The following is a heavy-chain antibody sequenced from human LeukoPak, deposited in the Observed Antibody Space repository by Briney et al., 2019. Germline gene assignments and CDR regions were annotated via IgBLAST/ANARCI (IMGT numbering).Heavy chain of an antibody. V-gene: IGHV1-46*01. Sequence: ASVKVSCKASGYTFTGYYMHWVRQAPGQGLEWMGIINPSGGTTSYAQKFQGRVTMTRDTSTSTVYMELSSLRSEDTAVYYCARDQKGGYSDYWGQGNLVTVSS. CDR2: INPSGGTT. D-gene: IGHD2/OR15-2a*01. J-gene: IGHJ4*02. CDR3: ARDQKGGYSDY. CDR1: GYTFTGYY.